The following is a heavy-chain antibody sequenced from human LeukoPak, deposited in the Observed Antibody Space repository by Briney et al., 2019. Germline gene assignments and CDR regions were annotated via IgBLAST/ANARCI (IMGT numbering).Heavy chain of an antibody. V-gene: IGHV3-7*01. J-gene: IGHJ4*02. CDR2: IKQDGSEK. D-gene: IGHD6-6*01. Sequence: GGSLRLSCAASGFTFSRYCMSWVRQAPGKGLEWVANIKQDGSEKYYVDSVKGRFTISRDNAKNSLYLQMNSLRAEDTAVYYCARDPWGSSSYWGQGILVTVSS. CDR1: GFTFSRYC. CDR3: ARDPWGSSSY.